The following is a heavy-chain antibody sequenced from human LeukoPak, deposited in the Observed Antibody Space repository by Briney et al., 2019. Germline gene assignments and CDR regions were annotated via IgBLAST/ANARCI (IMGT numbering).Heavy chain of an antibody. Sequence: GASVKVSCKASGYTFTSYYMHWVRQAPGQGLEWMGRIIPILGIANYAQKFQGRVTITADKSTSTAYMELSSLRSEDTAVYYCAREMGDYGATTFDYWGQGTLVTVSS. V-gene: IGHV1-69*04. D-gene: IGHD4-17*01. CDR1: GYTFTSYY. CDR3: AREMGDYGATTFDY. J-gene: IGHJ4*02. CDR2: IIPILGIA.